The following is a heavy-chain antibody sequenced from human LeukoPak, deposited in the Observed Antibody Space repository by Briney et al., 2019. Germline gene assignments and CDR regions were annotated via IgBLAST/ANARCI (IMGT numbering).Heavy chain of an antibody. J-gene: IGHJ6*02. Sequence: SQTLSLTCTVSGGSISSGGYYWSWIRQPPGKGLEWIGEINHSGSTNYNPSLKSRVTISVDTSKNQFSLKLSSVTAADMAVYYCARDGDIVVVPAASPDYYGMDVWGQGTTVTVSS. CDR1: GGSISSGGYY. CDR2: INHSGST. CDR3: ARDGDIVVVPAASPDYYGMDV. V-gene: IGHV4-30-2*01. D-gene: IGHD2-2*01.